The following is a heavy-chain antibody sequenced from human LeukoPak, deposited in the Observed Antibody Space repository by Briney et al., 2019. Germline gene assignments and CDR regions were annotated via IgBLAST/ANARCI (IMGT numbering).Heavy chain of an antibody. D-gene: IGHD4-17*01. Sequence: GASVKVSCKASGYSFTTFAMNWVRQAPGQGLEWMAWINPNTGNPTYAQGFAGRFVFSLDTSVSTAYLQISSLKAEDTAVYYCARAADYGDYGSTMDVWGQGTTVTVSS. V-gene: IGHV7-4-1*02. CDR2: INPNTGNP. J-gene: IGHJ6*02. CDR1: GYSFTTFA. CDR3: ARAADYGDYGSTMDV.